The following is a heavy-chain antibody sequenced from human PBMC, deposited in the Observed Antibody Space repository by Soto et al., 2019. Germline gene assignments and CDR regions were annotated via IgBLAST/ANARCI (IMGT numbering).Heavy chain of an antibody. V-gene: IGHV3-33*01. CDR1: GFTFRTYG. D-gene: IGHD3-16*01. CDR2: FWYDGSNK. J-gene: IGHJ3*02. Sequence: QVQLVESGGGVVQPGRSLRLSCAASGFTFRTYGMHWVRQAPGKGLEWVAIFWYDGSNKYYAECVKGRFTISRDNSKNTLYLQMNRPRAEDTAVYYCARDGTFGAKGGSLDIWGQGTMVTVSS. CDR3: ARDGTFGAKGGSLDI.